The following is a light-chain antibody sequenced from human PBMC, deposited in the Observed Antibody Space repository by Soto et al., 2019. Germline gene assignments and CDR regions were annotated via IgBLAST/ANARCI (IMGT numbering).Light chain of an antibody. J-gene: IGLJ1*01. Sequence: QSVLTQPASVSGYRGQSISICCTGTSSDVVGYTYVSSYQQLPAKAPTLILSEVSNRPSGVSNRFSGSKSGNTASLTISGLQAEDEADYYCSSYTSIIPLYVFGSGTKVTVL. CDR1: SSDVVGYTY. CDR2: EVS. CDR3: SSYTSIIPLYV. V-gene: IGLV2-14*01.